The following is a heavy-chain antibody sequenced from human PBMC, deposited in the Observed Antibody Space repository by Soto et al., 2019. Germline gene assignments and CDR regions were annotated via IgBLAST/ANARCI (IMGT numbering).Heavy chain of an antibody. CDR2: IRSKTNNYTT. Sequence: DVQLVESGGGLVQPGGSLKLSCAASGFIFSDSAIHWVRQASGKGLEWVGRIRSKTNNYTTADAATVKGRFAISRDDSKNTAYYQINRLKSEDSAVYYCTTHLFGRGILYFDAGMDVWGQGTTVTVSS. D-gene: IGHD3-10*01. CDR3: TTHLFGRGILYFDAGMDV. CDR1: GFIFSDSA. J-gene: IGHJ6*02. V-gene: IGHV3-73*02.